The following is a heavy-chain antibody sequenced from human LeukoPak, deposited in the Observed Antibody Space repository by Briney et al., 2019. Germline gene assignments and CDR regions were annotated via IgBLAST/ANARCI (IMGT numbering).Heavy chain of an antibody. CDR3: ARDTPYCSSTSCYPSHFDY. CDR1: GYTFTSYY. V-gene: IGHV1-46*01. J-gene: IGHJ4*02. D-gene: IGHD2-2*01. CDR2: INPSGGST. Sequence: GASVKVSCKASGYTFTSYYMHWVRQAPGQGLEWMGIINPSGGSTSYAQKFQGRVTMTRDTSTSTVYMELSSLRSEDTAVYYCARDTPYCSSTSCYPSHFDYWGQGTLVTVPS.